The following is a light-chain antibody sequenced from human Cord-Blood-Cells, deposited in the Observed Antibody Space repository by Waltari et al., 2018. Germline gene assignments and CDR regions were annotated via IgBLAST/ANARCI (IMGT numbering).Light chain of an antibody. Sequence: DIQMTQSPSSLSASVADRVTITCRASPGISSYLNWYQQKPGKAHKLLIYAASSLQSGVPSRFSGSGSGTDFTLTISSLQPEDFATYYCQQSYSFGPGTKVDIK. CDR1: PGISSY. CDR2: AAS. J-gene: IGKJ3*01. V-gene: IGKV1-39*01. CDR3: QQSYS.